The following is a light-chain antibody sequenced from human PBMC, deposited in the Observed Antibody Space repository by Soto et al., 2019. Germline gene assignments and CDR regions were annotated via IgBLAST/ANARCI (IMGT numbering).Light chain of an antibody. CDR1: QSVTNNF. CDR3: KQYGTPLFT. Sequence: IVLTQSPGTLSLSPGERATLSCGASQSVTNNFLAWYQQKPGQAPRLLIYGASSRATGVPDRFSGSGSGTYLTLTISRLEPGDFAVYYCKQYGTPLFTFGPGTKVDIK. J-gene: IGKJ3*01. V-gene: IGKV3-20*01. CDR2: GAS.